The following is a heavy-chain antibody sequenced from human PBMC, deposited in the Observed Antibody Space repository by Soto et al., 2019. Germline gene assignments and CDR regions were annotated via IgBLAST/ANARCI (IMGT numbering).Heavy chain of an antibody. CDR1: GGSISSGDYY. CDR2: IYYSGST. Sequence: SSETLSLTCTVSGGSISSGDYYWSWIRQPPGKGLEWIGYIYYSGSTYYNPSLKSRVTISVDTSKNQFSLKLSSVTAADTAVYYCARVGKGDIVVVPAAIARYNWFDPWGQGTLVTAPQ. D-gene: IGHD2-2*01. V-gene: IGHV4-30-4*01. CDR3: ARVGKGDIVVVPAAIARYNWFDP. J-gene: IGHJ5*02.